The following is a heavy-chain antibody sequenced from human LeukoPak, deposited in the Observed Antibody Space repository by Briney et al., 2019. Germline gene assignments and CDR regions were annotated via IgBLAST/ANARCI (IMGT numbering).Heavy chain of an antibody. J-gene: IGHJ6*02. CDR2: ISSSSSTI. V-gene: IGHV3-48*04. CDR3: AKDTYYYGSGSYPPNYYYYGMDV. Sequence: GGSLRLSCAASGFTFSSYSMNWVRQAPGKGLEWVSYISSSSSTIYYADSVKGRFTISRDNAKNSLYLQMNSLRAEDTALYYCAKDTYYYGSGSYPPNYYYYGMDVWGQGTTVTVSS. CDR1: GFTFSSYS. D-gene: IGHD3-10*01.